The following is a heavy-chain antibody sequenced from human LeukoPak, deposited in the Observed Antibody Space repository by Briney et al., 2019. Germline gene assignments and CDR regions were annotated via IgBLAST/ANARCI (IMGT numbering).Heavy chain of an antibody. D-gene: IGHD2-2*01. J-gene: IGHJ6*02. CDR3: ARARPRYCSSTSCYVHYYYGMDV. CDR1: GGSFSGYY. V-gene: IGHV4-34*01. Sequence: SETLSLTCAVYGGSFSGYYWSWIRQPPGKGLEWIGEINHSGSTNYNPSLKSRVTISVDTSKNQFSLRLSSVTAADTAVYYCARARPRYCSSTSCYVHYYYGMDVWGQGTTVTVSS. CDR2: INHSGST.